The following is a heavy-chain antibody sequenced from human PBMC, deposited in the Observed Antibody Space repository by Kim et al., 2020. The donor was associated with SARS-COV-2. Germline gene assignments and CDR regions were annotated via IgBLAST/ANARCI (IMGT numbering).Heavy chain of an antibody. J-gene: IGHJ2*01. CDR3: ARHPSMVRGVRYWYFDL. D-gene: IGHD3-10*01. Sequence: LKSRVTISVDTSKNQFSLKLSSVTAADTAVYYCARHPSMVRGVRYWYFDLWGRGTLVTVSS. V-gene: IGHV4-39*01.